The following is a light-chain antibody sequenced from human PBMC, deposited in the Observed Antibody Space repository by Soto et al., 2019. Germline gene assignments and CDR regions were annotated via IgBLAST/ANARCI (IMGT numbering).Light chain of an antibody. CDR2: GAS. CDR3: QQYGSSPLT. Sequence: EIVLTQSPGTLSLSPGERATLSCRASQSVSSSYLAWYQAKPGQAPRLLIYGASSRATGIPDRFSGSGSGIDFTLTINRLEPEDFAVYYCQQYGSSPLTFGGGTKVEIK. V-gene: IGKV3-20*01. J-gene: IGKJ4*01. CDR1: QSVSSSY.